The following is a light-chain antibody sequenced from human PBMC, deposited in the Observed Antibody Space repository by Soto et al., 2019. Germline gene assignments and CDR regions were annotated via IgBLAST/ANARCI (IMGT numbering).Light chain of an antibody. CDR1: QSISGY. CDR2: AAS. CDR3: PQAPSTPT. Sequence: DIQMTQSPSSLSASLGDRVTITCRASQSISGYLNCYQQKPGKAPKLLIYAASSLQSGVPSRFSGSGSGTDFNLTISSLQAKECTPSYSPQAPSTPTFGQGTKLDIK. J-gene: IGKJ1*01. V-gene: IGKV1-39*01.